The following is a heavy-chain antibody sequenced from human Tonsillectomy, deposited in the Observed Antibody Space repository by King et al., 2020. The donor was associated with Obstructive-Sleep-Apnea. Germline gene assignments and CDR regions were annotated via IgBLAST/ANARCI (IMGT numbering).Heavy chain of an antibody. J-gene: IGHJ4*02. CDR1: GGSISSSSYY. D-gene: IGHD4-17*01. CDR3: ARRRVTTLDFDY. Sequence: LQLQESGPGLVKPSETLSLTCTVSGGSISSSSYYWGWIRQPPGKGLEWIGSIYYSGSTYYNPSLKSRVTISVHTSKNQFSLKLSSVTAADTSVYYCARRRVTTLDFDYWGQGTLVTVSS. CDR2: IYYSGST. V-gene: IGHV4-39*01.